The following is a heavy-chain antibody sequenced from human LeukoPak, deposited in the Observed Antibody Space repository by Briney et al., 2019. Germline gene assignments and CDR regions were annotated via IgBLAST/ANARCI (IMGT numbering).Heavy chain of an antibody. V-gene: IGHV3-23*01. CDR1: GFTFSSYA. D-gene: IGHD3-3*01. CDR3: ARAQAGAVLYFDY. Sequence: GSLRLSCAASGFTFSSYAMSWVRQAPGKGLEWVSGISNSGSNTYYADSVKGRFTISRDNSKNTLYLQMNSLRVEDTAVYYCARAQAGAVLYFDYWGQGTLVTVSS. CDR2: ISNSGSNT. J-gene: IGHJ4*02.